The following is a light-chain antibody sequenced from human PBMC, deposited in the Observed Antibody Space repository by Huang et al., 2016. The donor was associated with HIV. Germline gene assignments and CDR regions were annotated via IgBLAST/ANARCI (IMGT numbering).Light chain of an antibody. J-gene: IGKJ4*01. CDR3: QQHNNWHPLT. CDR1: RSVGGN. CDR2: GAY. Sequence: EIVMTQSPATLSVSPGERAILSCRASRSVGGNLAWYQQKPGQPPRLRICGAYVRANSIKARVSGSGSGTEFNLTISSLQSEDFEVYYCQQHNNWHPLTFGGGNKVEI. V-gene: IGKV3-15*01.